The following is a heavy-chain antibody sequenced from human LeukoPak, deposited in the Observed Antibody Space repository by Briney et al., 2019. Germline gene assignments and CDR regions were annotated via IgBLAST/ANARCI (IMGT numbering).Heavy chain of an antibody. CDR2: MYLDGRT. CDR3: AGLEGRYSTDWFYFFDH. Sequence: SETLSLTCAVSGGSISSLNLWSWLRQPPGKGLEWVGEMYLDGRTNFHPSVRGRVTIFIDKPKNQLSLRLTSVTAADTAVYYCAGLEGRYSTDWFYFFDHWGQGALVTVSS. J-gene: IGHJ4*02. CDR1: GGSISSLNL. D-gene: IGHD6-19*01. V-gene: IGHV4-4*02.